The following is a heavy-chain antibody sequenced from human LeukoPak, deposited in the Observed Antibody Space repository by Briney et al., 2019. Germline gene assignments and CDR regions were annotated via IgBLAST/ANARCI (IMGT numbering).Heavy chain of an antibody. CDR3: AKDLTVTTPFDY. D-gene: IGHD4-17*01. Sequence: GGSLRLSCAASGFTFSSYAMHWVRQAPGKGLEWVAFIRYDGSNKYYADSVKGRFTISRDNSKNTLYLQMNSLRAEDTAVYYCAKDLTVTTPFDYWGQGTLVTVSS. J-gene: IGHJ4*02. CDR1: GFTFSSYA. CDR2: IRYDGSNK. V-gene: IGHV3-30*02.